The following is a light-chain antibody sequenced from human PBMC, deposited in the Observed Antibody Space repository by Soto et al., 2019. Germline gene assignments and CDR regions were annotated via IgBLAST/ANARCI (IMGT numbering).Light chain of an antibody. CDR3: MQSMQVPYT. V-gene: IGKV2D-29*02. CDR2: AVS. J-gene: IGKJ2*01. CDR1: QNLVHSDGRTY. Sequence: DIVLTQTPQFLSVTPGQPASISCKSSQNLVHSDGRTYFYWFLQRPGQSPHLLIYAVSNPFSGVPDRFTGSGSGTDFTLEISRVEAEDVGVYYCMQSMQVPYTFGQGTKLEIK.